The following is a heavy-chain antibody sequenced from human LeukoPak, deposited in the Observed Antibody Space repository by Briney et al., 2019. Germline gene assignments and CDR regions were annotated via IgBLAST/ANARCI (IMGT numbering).Heavy chain of an antibody. CDR3: AIQGVTTPLDYGDYVV. J-gene: IGHJ4*02. D-gene: IGHD4-17*01. CDR1: GYTFTSYG. CDR2: ISAYNGNT. V-gene: IGHV1-18*01. Sequence: GASVKVSCKASGYTFTSYGISWVRQAPGQGLEWMGWISAYNGNTNYAQKLQGRVTMTTDTSTSTAYMELRSLRSDDTAVYYCAIQGVTTPLDYGDYVVWGQGTLVTVSS.